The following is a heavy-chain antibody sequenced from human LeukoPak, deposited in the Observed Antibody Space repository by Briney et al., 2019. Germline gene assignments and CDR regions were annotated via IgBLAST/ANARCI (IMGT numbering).Heavy chain of an antibody. D-gene: IGHD1-26*01. CDR2: IYSGGST. J-gene: IGHJ4*02. V-gene: IGHV3-66*01. CDR3: ARDHGTVFRSRSYQEEVYFDY. Sequence: QTGGSLRLSCAASGFTVSSNYMSWVRQAPGKGLEWVSVIYSGGSTYYADSVKGRFTISRDNSKNTLYLQMNSLRAEDTAVYYCARDHGTVFRSRSYQEEVYFDYWGQGTLVTVSS. CDR1: GFTVSSNY.